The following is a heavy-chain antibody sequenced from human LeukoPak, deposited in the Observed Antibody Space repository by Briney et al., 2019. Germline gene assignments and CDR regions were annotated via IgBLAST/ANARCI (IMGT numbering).Heavy chain of an antibody. CDR3: ARVGQMATSLPDY. CDR2: INPNSGGT. J-gene: IGHJ4*02. Sequence: ASVKVSCKASGYTFTGHYMHWVRQAPGQGLEWMGWINPNSGGTNYAQKFQGRVTMTRDTSISTAYMELSRLRSDDTAVYYCARVGQMATSLPDYWGQGTLVTVSS. CDR1: GYTFTGHY. D-gene: IGHD5-24*01. V-gene: IGHV1-2*02.